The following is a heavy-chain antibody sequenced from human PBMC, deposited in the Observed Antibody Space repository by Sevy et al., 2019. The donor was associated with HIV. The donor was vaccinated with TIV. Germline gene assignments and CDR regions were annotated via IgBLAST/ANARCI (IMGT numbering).Heavy chain of an antibody. Sequence: GGSLRLSCTASGFSFHMYWMSWVRQAPGQGLEWVAHIKRDGSKKYYVDSVRGRFTISRDNAKNSLYLQMNSLRAEDTAVYYCARDCSSTSCLRGLDVWGQGTTVTVSS. J-gene: IGHJ6*01. CDR2: IKRDGSKK. CDR1: GFSFHMYW. D-gene: IGHD2-2*01. V-gene: IGHV3-7*03. CDR3: ARDCSSTSCLRGLDV.